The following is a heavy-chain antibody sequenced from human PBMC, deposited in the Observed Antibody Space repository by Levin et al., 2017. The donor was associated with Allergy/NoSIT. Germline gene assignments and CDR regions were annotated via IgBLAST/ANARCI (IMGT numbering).Heavy chain of an antibody. D-gene: IGHD1-26*01. Sequence: ETLSLTCAASGFIMNSDFMNWVRQVPGKGLEWVSLIRGNGDTSYSDSVKGRFTISRDNSKNTLYLQMNNLRVEDTARYFCVRDFFGPREPWVAFDVWGQGTMVTVSS. CDR2: IRGNGDT. CDR3: VRDFFGPREPWVAFDV. J-gene: IGHJ3*01. CDR1: GFIMNSDF. V-gene: IGHV3-53*01.